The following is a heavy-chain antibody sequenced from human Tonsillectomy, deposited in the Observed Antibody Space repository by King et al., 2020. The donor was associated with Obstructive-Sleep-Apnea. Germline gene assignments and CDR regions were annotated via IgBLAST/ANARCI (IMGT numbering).Heavy chain of an antibody. CDR3: ARRLGSSGWFFFDP. D-gene: IGHD6-19*01. CDR2: IYYSGST. Sequence: QLQESGPGLVKPSETLSLTCTVSGASISSYYWSWIRQPPGKGLEWIGYIYYSGSTNHNPPLKSRVTISVDTSKNQFSLKLRSVTAADTAVYYCARRLGSSGWFFFDPWGQGALVTVSS. CDR1: GASISSYY. V-gene: IGHV4-59*08. J-gene: IGHJ5*02.